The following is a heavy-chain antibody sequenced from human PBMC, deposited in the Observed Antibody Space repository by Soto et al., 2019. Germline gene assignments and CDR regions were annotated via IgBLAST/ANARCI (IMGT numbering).Heavy chain of an antibody. CDR1: GGSFKSGSYS. J-gene: IGHJ4*02. CDR2: VYHTGRT. CDR3: ARDFAYFDY. V-gene: IGHV4-61*01. D-gene: IGHD3-3*01. Sequence: SETLSLTCTVSGGSFKSGSYSWSWIRQPPGKGLEWIGYVYHTGRTSYNPSLKSRVSISMDTSKNQFSLNLDSVTAAETAVYFCARDFAYFDYWGQGNLVTVSS.